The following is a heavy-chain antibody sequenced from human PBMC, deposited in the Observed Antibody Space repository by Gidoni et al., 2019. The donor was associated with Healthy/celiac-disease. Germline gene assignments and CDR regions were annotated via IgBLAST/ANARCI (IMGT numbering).Heavy chain of an antibody. CDR2: ISGSGGST. Sequence: VRQAPGKGLEWVSAISGSGGSTYYADSVKGRFTISRDNSKNTLYQQMNSLRAEYTAVYYWAKEDYYDSSGYFDYWGQGTLVTVSS. D-gene: IGHD3-22*01. CDR3: AKEDYYDSSGYFDY. V-gene: IGHV3-23*01. J-gene: IGHJ4*02.